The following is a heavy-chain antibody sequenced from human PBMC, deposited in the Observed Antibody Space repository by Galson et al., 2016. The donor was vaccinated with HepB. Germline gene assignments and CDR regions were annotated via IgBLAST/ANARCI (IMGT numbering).Heavy chain of an antibody. D-gene: IGHD5-24*01. V-gene: IGHV4-59*01. J-gene: IGHJ3*02. Sequence: SETLSLTCTVSGVSITDYFWSWIRQPPGKGLEWIGYIYSSGNTKYNPSLKSRVYMSIDTSKSQISLKVTSVTAADAAVYYCATDRRDGYLDAFAMWGQGTMVTVSS. CDR2: IYSSGNT. CDR1: GVSITDYF. CDR3: ATDRRDGYLDAFAM.